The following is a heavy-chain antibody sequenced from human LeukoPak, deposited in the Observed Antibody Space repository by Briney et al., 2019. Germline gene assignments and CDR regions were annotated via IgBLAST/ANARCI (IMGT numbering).Heavy chain of an antibody. CDR2: ISASSNFI. Sequence: GGSLRLSCVVSGFTLSSYSMSWVRQAPGKGLEWVSSISASSNFISYADSVKGRFTISRDNAKKSLYLQMNSVRAEDTAVYYCARDPGYSSGWSDYWGQGALVTVSS. J-gene: IGHJ4*02. V-gene: IGHV3-21*01. CDR1: GFTLSSYS. D-gene: IGHD6-19*01. CDR3: ARDPGYSSGWSDY.